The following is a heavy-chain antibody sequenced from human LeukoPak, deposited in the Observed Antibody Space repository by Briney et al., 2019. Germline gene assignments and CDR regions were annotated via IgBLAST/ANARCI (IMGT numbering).Heavy chain of an antibody. CDR3: ATDLLDS. V-gene: IGHV3-15*01. CDR2: IKRKGDDGTT. J-gene: IGHJ5*01. Sequence: GGSLRLSCAASGSTFSNAWMSWVRQAPGKGLAWVGRIKRKGDDGTTDYAAPVKGRFTILRDDSKRTVYLQMNSLKAEDTAVYYCATDLLDSWGQGTLVTVSS. CDR1: GSTFSNAW.